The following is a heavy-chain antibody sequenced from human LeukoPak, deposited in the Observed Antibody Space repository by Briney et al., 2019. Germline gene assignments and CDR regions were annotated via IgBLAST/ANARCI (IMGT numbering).Heavy chain of an antibody. CDR2: IIPIFGTA. CDR1: GGTFSSYA. D-gene: IGHD6-13*01. V-gene: IGHV1-69*13. Sequence: SVKVSCKASGGTFSSYAISWVRQAPGQGLEWMGGIIPIFGTANYAQKFQGRVTITADESTSTAYMELSRLRSDDTAVYYCAREMVGVVSSSWSRLPYYYYGMDVWGQGTTVTVSS. CDR3: AREMVGVVSSSWSRLPYYYYGMDV. J-gene: IGHJ6*02.